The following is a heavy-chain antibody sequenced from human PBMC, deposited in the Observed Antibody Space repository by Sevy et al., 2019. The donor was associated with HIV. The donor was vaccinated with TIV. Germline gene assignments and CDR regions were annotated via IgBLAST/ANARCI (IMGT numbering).Heavy chain of an antibody. D-gene: IGHD3-3*01. J-gene: IGHJ6*02. V-gene: IGHV3-64D*09. CDR2: ISSSGSSA. Sequence: GSLRLSCAASGFTFSSNWMTWVRQAPGKGLEYVSVISSSGSSAYYAESVRGRFTISRDNSKNTLYLQMRSLRAEDTAVYYCVKDSIFYDSSSGYRPFYYYGMDVWGQGTSVTVSS. CDR3: VKDSIFYDSSSGYRPFYYYGMDV. CDR1: GFTFSSNW.